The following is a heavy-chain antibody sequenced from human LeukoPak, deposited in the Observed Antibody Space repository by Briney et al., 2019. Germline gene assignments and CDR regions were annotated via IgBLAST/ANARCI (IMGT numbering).Heavy chain of an antibody. D-gene: IGHD2-2*01. CDR3: ARWGGYCSSTSCNWFDP. V-gene: IGHV3-15*01. J-gene: IGHJ5*02. CDR1: GFTFSNAW. Sequence: GGSLRLSCAASGFTFSNAWMSWVRQAPGKGLEWVGRIKSKTGGGTTDYAAPVKGRFTISRDDSKNTLYLQMNSLKTEDTAVYYCARWGGYCSSTSCNWFDPWGQGTLVTVSS. CDR2: IKSKTGGGTT.